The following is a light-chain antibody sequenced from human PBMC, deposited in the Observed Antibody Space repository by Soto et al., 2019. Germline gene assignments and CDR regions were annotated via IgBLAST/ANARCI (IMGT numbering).Light chain of an antibody. CDR2: EGS. CDR3: CSYAGSSTPSYV. J-gene: IGLJ1*01. V-gene: IGLV2-23*01. Sequence: QSALTQPPSASGSPGQSVTISCSGTGGDIGRYDFVSWYQQYPGKVPKLLIYEGSQRPSGVSNRFSGSKSGNTASLTISGLQAEDEADYYCCSYAGSSTPSYVFGSGTKVTVL. CDR1: GGDIGRYDF.